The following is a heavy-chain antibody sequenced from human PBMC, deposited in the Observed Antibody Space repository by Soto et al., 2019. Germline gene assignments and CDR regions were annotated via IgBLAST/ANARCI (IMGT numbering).Heavy chain of an antibody. CDR2: IIPILGIA. CDR1: GGTFSSYT. V-gene: IGHV1-69*02. CDR3: AREGIAVAGLFDY. Sequence: SVKVSCKASGGTFSSYTISWVRQAPGQGLEWMGRIIPILGIANYAQKLQGRVTITADKSTSTAYMELSSLRSEDTAVYYCAREGIAVAGLFDYWGQGTLVTVSS. D-gene: IGHD6-19*01. J-gene: IGHJ4*02.